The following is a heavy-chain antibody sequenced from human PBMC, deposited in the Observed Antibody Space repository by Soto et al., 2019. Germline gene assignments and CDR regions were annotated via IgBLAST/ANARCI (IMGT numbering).Heavy chain of an antibody. V-gene: IGHV1-3*01. CDR2: INAGNGNT. Sequence: EASVKVSCKAPGYTFTSYAMPWVRQAPGQRLEWMGWINAGNGNTKYSQKFQGRVTITRDTSASTAYMELSSLRSEETAVYYCAREVGYYDPLDYWGKGTLVTVSS. CDR3: AREVGYYDPLDY. J-gene: IGHJ4*02. CDR1: GYTFTSYA. D-gene: IGHD3-22*01.